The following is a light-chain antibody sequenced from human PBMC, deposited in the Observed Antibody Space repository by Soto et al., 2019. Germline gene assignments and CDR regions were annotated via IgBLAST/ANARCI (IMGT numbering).Light chain of an antibody. CDR2: GAS. Sequence: ETVMTQSPATLSMSPGERATLSCRASQSLNSDLAWYQQKPGQAPRLLIYGASTRATGIPGRFSDSGSGTEFTLTISSLQSEDFAVYYCQQYNSWPLTFGGGTKVDIK. J-gene: IGKJ4*01. CDR1: QSLNSD. V-gene: IGKV3-15*01. CDR3: QQYNSWPLT.